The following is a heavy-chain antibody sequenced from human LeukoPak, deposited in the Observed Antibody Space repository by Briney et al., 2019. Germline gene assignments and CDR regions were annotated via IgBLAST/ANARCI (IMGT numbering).Heavy chain of an antibody. CDR2: IHHSGST. Sequence: PSETLSLTCTVSGGPLTTDNWWTWVRQPPGKGLEWIGEIHHSGSTNYNPSLKSRVTISIDKSKNQFSPKLTSVTAADTAVYYCARGYYHDSKWGQGILVTVSS. CDR1: GGPLTTDNW. J-gene: IGHJ4*02. CDR3: ARGYYHDSK. D-gene: IGHD3-22*01. V-gene: IGHV4-4*02.